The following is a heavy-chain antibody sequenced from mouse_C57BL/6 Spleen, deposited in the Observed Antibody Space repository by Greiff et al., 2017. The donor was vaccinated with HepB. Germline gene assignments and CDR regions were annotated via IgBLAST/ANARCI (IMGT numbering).Heavy chain of an antibody. Sequence: VQVVESGAELVRPGASVTLSCKASGYTFTDYEMHWVKQTPVHGLEWIGAIDPETGGTAYNQKFKGKAILTADKSSSTAYMELRSLTSEDSAVYYCTRNNVDYWGQGTSVTVSS. D-gene: IGHD1-3*01. CDR3: TRNNVDY. CDR1: GYTFTDYE. CDR2: IDPETGGT. V-gene: IGHV1-15*01. J-gene: IGHJ4*01.